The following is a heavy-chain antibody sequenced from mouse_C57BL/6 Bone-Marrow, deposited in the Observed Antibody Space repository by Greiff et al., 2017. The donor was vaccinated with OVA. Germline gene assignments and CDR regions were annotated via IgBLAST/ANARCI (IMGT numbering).Heavy chain of an antibody. Sequence: QVQLQQSGPELVKPGASVKISCKASGYAFSSSWMNWVKQRPGKGLEWIGRIYPGDGDTNYNGKFKGKATLTADKSSSTAYMQLSSLTSEDSAVYFCARSYYYGSSSAWFAYWGQGTLVTVSA. CDR3: ARSYYYGSSSAWFAY. V-gene: IGHV1-82*01. D-gene: IGHD1-1*01. CDR2: IYPGDGDT. CDR1: GYAFSSSW. J-gene: IGHJ3*01.